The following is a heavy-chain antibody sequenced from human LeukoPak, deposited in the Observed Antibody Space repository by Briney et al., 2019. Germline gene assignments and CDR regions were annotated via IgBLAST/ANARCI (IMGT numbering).Heavy chain of an antibody. CDR3: GRGRYHWNKGGYYYMDV. J-gene: IGHJ6*03. Sequence: GASVKVSCKASGYTFTDYDFNRMRQAPGQGLLWMGWVSPTSGNTGYDQKFQGRIIITRDAAIRTVYMELSSLRFDDTAVYYCGRGRYHWNKGGYYYMDVWGEGTTVTVSS. D-gene: IGHD1/OR15-1a*01. CDR1: GYTFTDYD. CDR2: VSPTSGNT. V-gene: IGHV1-8*03.